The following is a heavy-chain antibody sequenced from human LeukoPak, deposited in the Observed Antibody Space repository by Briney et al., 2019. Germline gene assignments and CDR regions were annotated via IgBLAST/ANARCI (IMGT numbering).Heavy chain of an antibody. Sequence: SETLSLTCAVYGGSLSGYYWTWIRQPPGKGLEWIGETNHSGSTNYNPSLKSRVTLSVDTSKNQFSLKLSSVAAADTAVYYCARGKGSGWTFDYWGQGTLVTVST. J-gene: IGHJ4*02. CDR3: ARGKGSGWTFDY. CDR1: GGSLSGYY. V-gene: IGHV4-34*01. CDR2: TNHSGST. D-gene: IGHD6-19*01.